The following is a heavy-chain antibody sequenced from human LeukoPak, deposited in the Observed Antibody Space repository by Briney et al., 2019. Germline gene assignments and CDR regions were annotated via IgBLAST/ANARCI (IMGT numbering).Heavy chain of an antibody. J-gene: IGHJ4*02. V-gene: IGHV4-59*01. Sequence: SETLSLTCTVSGGSISSYYWSWIRQPPGKGLGWIGYINYSGSTNYNPSLKSRVTISVDTSKNQFSLKLRSVTAADTAVYYCARYNSSWYDYWGQGTLVTVSS. CDR1: GGSISSYY. CDR3: ARYNSSWYDY. D-gene: IGHD6-13*01. CDR2: INYSGST.